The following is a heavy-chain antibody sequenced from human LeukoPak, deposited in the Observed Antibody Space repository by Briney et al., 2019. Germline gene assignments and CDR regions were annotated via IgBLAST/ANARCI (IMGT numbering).Heavy chain of an antibody. CDR2: ISAYNGNT. CDR1: GYTFTGYY. Sequence: ASVKVSCKASGYTFTGYYMHWVRQAPGQGLEWMGWISAYNGNTNYAQKLQGRVTMTTDTSTSTAYMELRSLRSDDTAVYYCATGLDSSGSYYGMGYWGQGTLVTVSS. D-gene: IGHD1-26*01. CDR3: ATGLDSSGSYYGMGY. J-gene: IGHJ4*02. V-gene: IGHV1-18*04.